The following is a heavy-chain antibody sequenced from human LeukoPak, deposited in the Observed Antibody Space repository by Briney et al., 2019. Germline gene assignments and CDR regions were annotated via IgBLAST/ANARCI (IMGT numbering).Heavy chain of an antibody. J-gene: IGHJ4*02. CDR3: TTWVL. D-gene: IGHD1-26*01. Sequence: GGSLRLSCAASGLTFSNAWMSWVRQAPGKGLEWVGRIESKIDGGTTDYAAPVKGRFTISRDDSENTLYLQMNSLKTEDTAVYYCTTWVLWGQGTLVTVSS. V-gene: IGHV3-15*04. CDR1: GLTFSNAW. CDR2: IESKIDGGTT.